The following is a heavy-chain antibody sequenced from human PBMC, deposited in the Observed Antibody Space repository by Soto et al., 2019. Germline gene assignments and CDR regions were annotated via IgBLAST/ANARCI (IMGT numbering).Heavy chain of an antibody. CDR3: AKDLPRSFYGSGSYYDY. J-gene: IGHJ4*02. D-gene: IGHD3-10*01. Sequence: GGSLRLSCAASGFTFSSYAMSWVRQAPGKGLEWVSAISGSGGSTYYADSVKGRFTISRDNSKNTLYLQMNSLRAEDTAVYYCAKDLPRSFYGSGSYYDYWGQGTLVTVSS. V-gene: IGHV3-23*01. CDR2: ISGSGGST. CDR1: GFTFSSYA.